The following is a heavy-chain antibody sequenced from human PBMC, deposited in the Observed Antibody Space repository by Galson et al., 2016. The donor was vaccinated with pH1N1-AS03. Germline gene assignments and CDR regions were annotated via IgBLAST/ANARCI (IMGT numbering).Heavy chain of an antibody. Sequence: TLSLTCTVSGGSISISSGYHYWSWIRQPAGRELEWIGHFFSSGTTNYNPSLKGRVAISVDTSKTQSSLKLNSVTAADAAVYYCARAEFRNDEGAFDIWGQGTIVTVSS. J-gene: IGHJ3*02. CDR3: ARAEFRNDEGAFDI. CDR2: FFSSGTT. D-gene: IGHD1-1*01. CDR1: GGSISISSGYHY. V-gene: IGHV4-61*09.